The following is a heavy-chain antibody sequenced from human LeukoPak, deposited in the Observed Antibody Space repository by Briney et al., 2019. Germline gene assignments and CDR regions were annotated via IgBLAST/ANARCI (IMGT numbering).Heavy chain of an antibody. CDR1: GLLFSRCC. V-gene: IGHV3-74*01. CDR2: INTDGCPT. CDR3: VRDFTNIRGGGYFDK. Sequence: GVSVRLLCGAYGLLFSRCCIHCARHVPEKGVVCFSCINTDGCPTSYALSVRGGFTISRDYDENTLYLQVNSVSAEDTAVYHCVRDFTNIRGGGYFDKRGQGTLVNVSS. D-gene: IGHD2/OR15-2a*01. J-gene: IGHJ4*02.